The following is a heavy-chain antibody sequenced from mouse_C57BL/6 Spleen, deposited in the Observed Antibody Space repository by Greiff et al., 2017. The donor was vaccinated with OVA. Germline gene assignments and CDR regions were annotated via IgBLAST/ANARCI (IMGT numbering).Heavy chain of an antibody. D-gene: IGHD1-1*01. CDR1: GYTFTDYY. CDR2: IYPGSGNT. V-gene: IGHV1-76*01. Sequence: QVQLQQSGAELVRPGASVKLSCKASGYTFTDYYINWVKQRPGQGLEWIARIYPGSGNTYYNEKFKGKATLTAEKSSSTAYMQLSSLTSEDSAVYFCARGVITTVVAEGYFDVWGTGTTVTVSS. CDR3: ARGVITTVVAEGYFDV. J-gene: IGHJ1*03.